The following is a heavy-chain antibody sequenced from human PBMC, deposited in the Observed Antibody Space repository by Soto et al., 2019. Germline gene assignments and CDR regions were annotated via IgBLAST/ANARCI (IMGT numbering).Heavy chain of an antibody. V-gene: IGHV1-69*01. CDR1: GGTFSSYA. CDR3: ARDRWETYYYDSSGYHDFDY. Sequence: QVQLVQSGAEVKKPGSSVKVSCKASGGTFSSYAISWVRQAPGQGLEWMGGIIPIFGTANYAQKFQGRVTITADESTSTAYMELSSLRSEDTAVYYCARDRWETYYYDSSGYHDFDYWGQGTLVTVSS. D-gene: IGHD3-22*01. J-gene: IGHJ4*02. CDR2: IIPIFGTA.